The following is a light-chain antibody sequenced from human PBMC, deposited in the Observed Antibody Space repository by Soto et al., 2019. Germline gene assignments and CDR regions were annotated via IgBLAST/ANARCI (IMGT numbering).Light chain of an antibody. J-gene: IGKJ2*01. Sequence: EIVMTQSPATLSVSPGERVALSCRASQSVRGNFAWYQQKPGQAPRILIYDASTRATGIPARFSGSGSGTKFTLTISGLQSEDFGVFYCQQYNNWPYTFGQGTKLEIK. V-gene: IGKV3-15*01. CDR2: DAS. CDR1: QSVRGN. CDR3: QQYNNWPYT.